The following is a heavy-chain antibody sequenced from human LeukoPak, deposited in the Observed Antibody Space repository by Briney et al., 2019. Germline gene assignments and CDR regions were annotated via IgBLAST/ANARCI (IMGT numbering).Heavy chain of an antibody. Sequence: KPSGTLSLTCIVSGYSISSGYYWGWIRQSPGKGLEWIGSIYHGGTTYYTPTLKSRVTISVDKSKNQFSLKLSSVTAADTAVYYCARVGYGDYAPSHAFDIWGQGTMVTVSS. CDR3: ARVGYGDYAPSHAFDI. J-gene: IGHJ3*02. D-gene: IGHD4-17*01. CDR1: GYSISSGYY. CDR2: IYHGGTT. V-gene: IGHV4-38-2*02.